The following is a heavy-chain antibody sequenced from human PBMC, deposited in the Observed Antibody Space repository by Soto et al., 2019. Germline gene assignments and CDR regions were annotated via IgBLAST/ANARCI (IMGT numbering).Heavy chain of an antibody. J-gene: IGHJ6*02. CDR2: ISSSSSYI. D-gene: IGHD3-22*01. V-gene: IGHV3-21*01. CDR1: GFTFSSYS. Sequence: GGSLRLSCAASGFTFSSYSMNWVRQAPGKGLEWVSSISSSSSYIYYADSVKGRFTISRDNAKNSLYLQMNSLRAEDTAVYYCARVDSSGLENYSYGMDVWGQGTTVTVSS. CDR3: ARVDSSGLENYSYGMDV.